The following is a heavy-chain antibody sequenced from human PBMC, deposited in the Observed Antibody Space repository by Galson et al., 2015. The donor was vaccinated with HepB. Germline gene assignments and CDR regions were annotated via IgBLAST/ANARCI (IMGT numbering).Heavy chain of an antibody. D-gene: IGHD3-22*01. Sequence: SLRLSCAASGFTFSSYWMHWVRQAPGKELVWVSRINSDGSSTSYADSVKGRFTISRDNAKNTLYLQMNSLRAEDTAVYYCARAPRAYDSSGYYYGLVDYWGQGTLVTVSS. CDR2: INSDGSST. CDR1: GFTFSSYW. J-gene: IGHJ4*02. V-gene: IGHV3-74*01. CDR3: ARAPRAYDSSGYYYGLVDY.